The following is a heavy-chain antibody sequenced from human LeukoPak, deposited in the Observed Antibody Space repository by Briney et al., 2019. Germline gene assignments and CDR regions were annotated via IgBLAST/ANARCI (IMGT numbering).Heavy chain of an antibody. D-gene: IGHD3-22*01. J-gene: IGHJ4*02. CDR1: GGSISSYY. CDR2: IYYSGST. V-gene: IGHV4-59*01. Sequence: SETLSLTCTVSGGSISSYYWSWIRQPPGEGLEWIGYIYYSGSTNYNPSLKSRVTLSIDTSKNQFSLMLSSVTAAGTAVYYCARARGARITMIVVVDYFDYWGQGTLVTVSS. CDR3: ARARGARITMIVVVDYFDY.